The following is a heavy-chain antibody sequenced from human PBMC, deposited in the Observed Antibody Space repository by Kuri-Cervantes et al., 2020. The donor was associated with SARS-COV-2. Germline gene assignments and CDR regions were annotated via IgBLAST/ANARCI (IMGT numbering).Heavy chain of an antibody. J-gene: IGHJ5*02. D-gene: IGHD3-22*01. Sequence: ASVKVSCKASGYTFTSYYMHWVRQAPGQGLEWMGIINPSGGSTNYAQKFQGRVTMTRDTSISTAYMELSRLRSDDTAVYYCARDGEYYYDSSGYFNWFDPWGQGTLVTVSS. CDR3: ARDGEYYYDSSGYFNWFDP. CDR1: GYTFTSYY. V-gene: IGHV1-2*02. CDR2: INPSGGST.